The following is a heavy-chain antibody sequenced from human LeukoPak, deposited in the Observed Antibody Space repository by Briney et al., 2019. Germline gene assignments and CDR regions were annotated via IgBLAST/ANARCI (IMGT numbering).Heavy chain of an antibody. CDR3: ARVGSGEGMD. CDR2: IKEDGSEI. D-gene: IGHD6-19*01. V-gene: IGHV3-7*01. CDR1: GFTFSSHW. Sequence: GGSLRLSCAASGFTFSSHWMSWVRQAPGKGLEWVANIKEDGSEIYYGDSEKGRFTISRDNARKSLYLQMNSLRAEDTAVYYCARVGSGEGMDWGQGTLVTVSS. J-gene: IGHJ4*02.